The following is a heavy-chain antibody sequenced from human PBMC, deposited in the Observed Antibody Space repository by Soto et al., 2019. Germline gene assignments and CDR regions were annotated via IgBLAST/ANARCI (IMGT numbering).Heavy chain of an antibody. CDR1: GFIFSSYG. D-gene: IGHD5-12*01. J-gene: IGHJ4*02. V-gene: IGHV3-33*06. CDR2: IWYDGTNE. Sequence: QVQLVESGGGVVQPGRSLRLSCAASGFIFSSYGMHWVRQAPGKGLEWVAVIWYDGTNEYFADSVKDRFIISRDNSKNTLYLQMNGLRAEDTAVYYCAKNKGGGGYNYFDYWGQGTLVTVSS. CDR3: AKNKGGGGYNYFDY.